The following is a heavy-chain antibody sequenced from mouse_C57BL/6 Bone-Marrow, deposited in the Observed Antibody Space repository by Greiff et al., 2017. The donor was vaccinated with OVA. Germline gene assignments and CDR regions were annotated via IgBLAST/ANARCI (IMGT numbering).Heavy chain of an antibody. D-gene: IGHD1-1*01. Sequence: VQLQQSGAELVRPGASVTLSCKASGYTFTDYEMHWVKQTPVHGLEWIGAIEPETGGTAYNQKFKGKAILTADKSSSTAYMELRSLTSEDSAVYYCTRYYGSSLYWYFDVWGTGTTVTVSS. CDR1: GYTFTDYE. V-gene: IGHV1-15*01. J-gene: IGHJ1*03. CDR3: TRYYGSSLYWYFDV. CDR2: IEPETGGT.